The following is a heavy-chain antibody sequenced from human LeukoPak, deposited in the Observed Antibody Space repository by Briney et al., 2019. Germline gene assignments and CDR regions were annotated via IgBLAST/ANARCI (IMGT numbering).Heavy chain of an antibody. CDR2: IIPIFGTA. CDR3: ARDRVVEGYFGDYYYYYYMDV. CDR1: GGTFSSYA. V-gene: IGHV1-69*13. D-gene: IGHD3-22*01. Sequence: ASVKVSCKASGGTFSSYAISWVRQAPGQGLEWMGGIIPIFGTANYAQKFQGRVTITADESTSTAYMELSSLRSEDTAVYYRARDRVVEGYFGDYYYYYYMDVWGKGTTVTISS. J-gene: IGHJ6*03.